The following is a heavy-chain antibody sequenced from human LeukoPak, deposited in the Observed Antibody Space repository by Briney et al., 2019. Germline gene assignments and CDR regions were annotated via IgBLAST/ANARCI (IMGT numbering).Heavy chain of an antibody. CDR1: GGTFISYA. CDR3: ARALVVVPAADNWFDP. Sequence: SMKVSCKASGGTFISYAISWVRQAPGQGLEWMGGIIPIFGTANYARKFQGRVTITADESTSTAYMELSSLRSEDTAVYYCARALVVVPAADNWFDPWGQGTLVTVSS. D-gene: IGHD2-2*01. CDR2: IIPIFGTA. J-gene: IGHJ5*02. V-gene: IGHV1-69*13.